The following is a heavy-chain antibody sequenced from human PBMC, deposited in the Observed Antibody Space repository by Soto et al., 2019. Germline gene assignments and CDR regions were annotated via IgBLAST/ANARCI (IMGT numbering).Heavy chain of an antibody. CDR3: AKVFSPEGANYFDY. CDR2: ISNSFSDGNT. CDR1: GFTFNNYA. V-gene: IGHV3-23*01. D-gene: IGHD1-26*01. Sequence: GGSLRLSCAASGFTFNNYAMDCVRQAPGKGLEWVSAISNSFSDGNTHYEDAVKGRFTISRDNDKNTVFLQMNSLRAEDTAIYYCAKVFSPEGANYFDYWGQGTLVTVSS. J-gene: IGHJ4*02.